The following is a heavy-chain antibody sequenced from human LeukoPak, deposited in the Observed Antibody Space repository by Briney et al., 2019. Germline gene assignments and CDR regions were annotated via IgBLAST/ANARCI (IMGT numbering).Heavy chain of an antibody. CDR2: IYPGDSDT. Sequence: PGGSLRLSCKGSGYSFTSYWIGWVRHMPAKGLECMGIIYPGDSDTRYSPSFQGHVTLSADKSISTAYLQWRSLKASPTTMYYSARTRDGYNLTYWGQGTLVTVSS. J-gene: IGHJ4*02. CDR3: ARTRDGYNLTY. D-gene: IGHD5-24*01. V-gene: IGHV5-51*01. CDR1: GYSFTSYW.